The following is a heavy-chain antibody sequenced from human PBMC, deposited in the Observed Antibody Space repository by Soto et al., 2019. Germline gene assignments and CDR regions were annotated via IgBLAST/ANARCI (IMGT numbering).Heavy chain of an antibody. J-gene: IGHJ5*02. D-gene: IGHD3-9*01. CDR3: ARGWIRYFDWPPGFDP. Sequence: SETLSLTCTVSGGSIDNYYWSWIRQPPGKGLEWIGYIYYSGSTKYNPSLKSRVTISADTSKNQFFLKLSSVTAADTAVYYCARGWIRYFDWPPGFDPWGQGTRVTVYS. CDR1: GGSIDNYY. CDR2: IYYSGST. V-gene: IGHV4-59*01.